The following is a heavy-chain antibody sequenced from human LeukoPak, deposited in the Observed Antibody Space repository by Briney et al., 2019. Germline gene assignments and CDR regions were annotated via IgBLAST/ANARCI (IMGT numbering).Heavy chain of an antibody. Sequence: SETLSLTCTVSGGSISSGGYYWSWIRQHPGKGLEWIGYIYYSGSTYYNPSLKSRVTISVDTSKNQFSLKLSSATAADTAVYYCARDRRNNWFDPWGQGTLVTVSS. CDR2: IYYSGST. V-gene: IGHV4-31*03. CDR3: ARDRRNNWFDP. J-gene: IGHJ5*02. CDR1: GGSISSGGYY.